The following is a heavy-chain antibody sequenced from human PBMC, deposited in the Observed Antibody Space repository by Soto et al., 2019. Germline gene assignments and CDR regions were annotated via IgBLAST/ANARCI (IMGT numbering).Heavy chain of an antibody. CDR3: AKGGREYDLWSGKQQIPWFDP. CDR1: GFTFSSYA. V-gene: IGHV3-23*01. J-gene: IGHJ5*02. Sequence: LRLSCAASGFTFSSYAMSWVRQPPGKGLEWVSAISGSGGSTYYADSVKGRFTVSRDNSKNTLYLQMNSLRAEDVAVYYCAKGGREYDLWSGKQQIPWFDPWGQGTLVTVSS. D-gene: IGHD3-3*01. CDR2: ISGSGGST.